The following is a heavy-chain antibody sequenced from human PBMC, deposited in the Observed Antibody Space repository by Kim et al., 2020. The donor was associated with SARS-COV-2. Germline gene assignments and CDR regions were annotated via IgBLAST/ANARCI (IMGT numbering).Heavy chain of an antibody. V-gene: IGHV4-59*08. D-gene: IGHD6-13*01. J-gene: IGHJ4*02. CDR3: ARHDFAAGTFFDY. Sequence: SKPHLKGRVTKSVDTSKNQFSLKLSAVTAADTAVYYCARHDFAAGTFFDYWGQGTLVTVSS.